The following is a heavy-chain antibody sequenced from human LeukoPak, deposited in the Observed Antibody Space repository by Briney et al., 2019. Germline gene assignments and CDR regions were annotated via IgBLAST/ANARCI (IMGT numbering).Heavy chain of an antibody. D-gene: IGHD6-19*01. CDR2: INPNSGGT. CDR1: GYTFTGYY. J-gene: IGHJ5*02. CDR3: AKGRVVAGTKSLTYNWFDP. V-gene: IGHV1-2*02. Sequence: ASVKVSCKASGYTFTGYYIHWVRQAPGQGLEWMGWINPNSGGTKYAQKFQGRVTMTRDTSFSTAYMGLSRLRSDDTAVYYCAKGRVVAGTKSLTYNWFDPWGQGTLVTVSS.